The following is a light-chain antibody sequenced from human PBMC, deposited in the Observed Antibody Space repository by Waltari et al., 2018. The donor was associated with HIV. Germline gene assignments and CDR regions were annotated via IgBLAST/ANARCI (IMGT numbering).Light chain of an antibody. CDR3: SSYAGTNNVL. CDR2: AVN. CDR1: SSNAGGFAY. V-gene: IGLV2-8*01. J-gene: IGLJ3*02. Sequence: QSALTHPPSASGSPGQSVSLSCTGTSSNAGGFAYVSWYQQHPAKAPKLLIYAVNRRPSGLPDLFYGAKSGNTGSLTVSGLQTEEEADYYRSSYAGTNNVLFGGGTKLTVL.